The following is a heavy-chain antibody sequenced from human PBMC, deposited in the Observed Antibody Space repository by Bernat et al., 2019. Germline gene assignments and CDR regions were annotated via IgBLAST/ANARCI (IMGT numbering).Heavy chain of an antibody. CDR3: ARNLPTIVVVVAATSDDAFDI. CDR1: GFTFSSYA. D-gene: IGHD2-15*01. CDR2: ISYDGSNK. Sequence: QVQLVESGGGVVQPGRSLRLSCAASGFTFSSYATHWVRQAPGKGLEWVAVISYDGSNKYYADSVKGRFTISRDNSKNTLYLQMNSLRAEDTAVYYCARNLPTIVVVVAATSDDAFDIWGQGTMVTVSS. J-gene: IGHJ3*02. V-gene: IGHV3-30*01.